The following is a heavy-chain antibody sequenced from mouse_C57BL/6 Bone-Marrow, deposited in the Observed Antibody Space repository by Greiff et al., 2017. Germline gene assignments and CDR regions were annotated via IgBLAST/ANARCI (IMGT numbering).Heavy chain of an antibody. V-gene: IGHV14-4*01. CDR3: TSDGYPYWYFDV. CDR2: FDPENGGT. D-gene: IGHD2-3*01. J-gene: IGHJ1*03. Sequence: VQLKQPGAELVRPGASVKLSCTASGFNIKDDYMHWVKQRPEQGLEGIGWFDPENGGTEYASKFQGKATITAATSSNTCYLQLSSLTSEDTAVYYCTSDGYPYWYFDVWGTGTTVTVSS. CDR1: GFNIKDDY.